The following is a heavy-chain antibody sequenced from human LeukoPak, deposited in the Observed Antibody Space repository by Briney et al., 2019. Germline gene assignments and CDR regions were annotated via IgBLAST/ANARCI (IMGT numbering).Heavy chain of an antibody. Sequence: ASVKVSCKASGGTFSSYAISRVRQAPGQGLEWMGWISTYNGDTNYAQKLQGRVTMTTDTSTNTVYMELRSLRSDGTAVYYCAREGLGELTLDYWGQGTLVTVSS. V-gene: IGHV1-18*01. CDR2: ISTYNGDT. J-gene: IGHJ4*02. D-gene: IGHD3-16*01. CDR3: AREGLGELTLDY. CDR1: GGTFSSYA.